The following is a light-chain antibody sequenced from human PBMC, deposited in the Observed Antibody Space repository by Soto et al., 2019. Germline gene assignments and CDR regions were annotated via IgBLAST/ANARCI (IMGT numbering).Light chain of an antibody. J-gene: IGKJ5*01. CDR2: QTS. CDR1: QYINTR. CDR3: QQRSDWLPIT. Sequence: EIVLTQSPPSLSSFPGDRVTLCCRSSQYINTRLAWYQHRPGQAPRLLIYQTSIRAAGIPARFSGSGSGTDFTLTISSLEPEDFAVYYCQQRSDWLPITFGQGTRLEIK. V-gene: IGKV3-11*01.